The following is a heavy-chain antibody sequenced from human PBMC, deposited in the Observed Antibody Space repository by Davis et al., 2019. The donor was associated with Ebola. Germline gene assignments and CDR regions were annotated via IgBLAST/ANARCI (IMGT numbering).Heavy chain of an antibody. V-gene: IGHV4-34*01. Sequence: MPSETLSLTCPVDGGSFSGYYWSWIRQPTGKGREWIGEINHSGSTNYNPSLKSRVTISVDTSKNQFSLKLSSVTAADTAVYYCARQLYQLLSVYWGQGNLVTVSS. D-gene: IGHD2-2*01. CDR2: INHSGST. CDR3: ARQLYQLLSVY. J-gene: IGHJ4*02. CDR1: GGSFSGYY.